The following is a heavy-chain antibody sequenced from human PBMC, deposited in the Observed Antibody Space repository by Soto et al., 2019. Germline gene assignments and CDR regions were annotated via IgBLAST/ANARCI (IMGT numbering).Heavy chain of an antibody. CDR3: AKSPSSWDDHYYFDY. V-gene: IGHV3-23*01. D-gene: IGHD6-13*01. J-gene: IGHJ4*02. CDR2: ISGSGGST. Sequence: VGSLRLSCAASGFTFSSYAMSWVRQAPGKGLEWVSAISGSGGSTYYADSVKGRFTISRDNSKNTLYLQMNSLRAEDTAVYYCAKSPSSWDDHYYFDYWGQGTLVTVSS. CDR1: GFTFSSYA.